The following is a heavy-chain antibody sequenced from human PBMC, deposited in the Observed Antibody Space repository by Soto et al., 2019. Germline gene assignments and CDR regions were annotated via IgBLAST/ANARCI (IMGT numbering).Heavy chain of an antibody. CDR2: IYYSGST. J-gene: IGHJ4*02. Sequence: SETLSLTCTVSGGSISSYYWSWIRQPPGKGLEWIGYIYYSGSTNYNPSLKSRVTISVDTSKNQFSLKLSSVTAADTAVYYCARGALFDYWGQGTLVSVSS. CDR3: ARGALFDY. V-gene: IGHV4-59*01. CDR1: GGSISSYY.